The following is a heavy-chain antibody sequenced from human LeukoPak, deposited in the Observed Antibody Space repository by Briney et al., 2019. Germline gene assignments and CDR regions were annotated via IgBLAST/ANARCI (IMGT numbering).Heavy chain of an antibody. CDR3: ARDSPGTTASDY. J-gene: IGHJ4*02. D-gene: IGHD1-1*01. CDR1: GFTFDTYR. Sequence: GGSLRLSCAASGFTFDTYRMNWVRQAPGKGLEWVSSISASGSYIYYADSLKGRFTTSRDNTKNSLFLQMNSLRAEDTAVYYCARDSPGTTASDYWGQGTLATVSS. CDR2: ISASGSYI. V-gene: IGHV3-21*01.